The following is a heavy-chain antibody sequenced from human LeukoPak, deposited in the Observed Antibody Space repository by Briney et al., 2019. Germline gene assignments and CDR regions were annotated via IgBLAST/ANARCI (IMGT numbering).Heavy chain of an antibody. CDR3: ATNLAAACLYCYYGMDF. Sequence: TSETLSLTCTDSGGSISSYYWSWIRQPPGKGLEWIGDIYYSGSTNYNPSLKSRGTISVDTSKNKFSLKLSSVTAADTAVYYCATNLAAACLYCYYGMDFWGQGTTVTVSS. CDR1: GGSISSYY. J-gene: IGHJ6*02. CDR2: IYYSGST. V-gene: IGHV4-59*01. D-gene: IGHD6-13*01.